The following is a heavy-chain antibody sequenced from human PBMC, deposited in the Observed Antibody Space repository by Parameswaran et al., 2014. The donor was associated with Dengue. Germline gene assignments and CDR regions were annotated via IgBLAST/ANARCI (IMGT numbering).Heavy chain of an antibody. V-gene: IGHV3-66*04. J-gene: IGHJ4*02. D-gene: IGHD2-15*01. CDR3: ARRPPIVDY. Sequence: RWIRQPPGKGLEWVSVIYSGGSTYYADSVKGRFTISRDNSKNTLYLQMNSLRAEDTAVYYCARRPPIVDYWGQGTLVTVSS. CDR2: IYSGGST.